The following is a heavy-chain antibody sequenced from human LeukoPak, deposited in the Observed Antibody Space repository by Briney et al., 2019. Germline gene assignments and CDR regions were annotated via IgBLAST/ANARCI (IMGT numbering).Heavy chain of an antibody. Sequence: SETLFLTCTVSGGSISSYYWSWIRQPPGKGLEWIGYIYTSGSTNYNPSPKSRVTISVDTSKNQFSLKLSSVTAADTAVYYCARHGTGQYDFWSGYYYYYYMDVWGKGTTVTVSS. CDR3: ARHGTGQYDFWSGYYYYYYMDV. J-gene: IGHJ6*03. V-gene: IGHV4-4*09. D-gene: IGHD3-3*01. CDR1: GGSISSYY. CDR2: IYTSGST.